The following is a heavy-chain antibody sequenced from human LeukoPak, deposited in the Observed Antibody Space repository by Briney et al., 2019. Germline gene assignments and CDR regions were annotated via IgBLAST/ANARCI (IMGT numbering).Heavy chain of an antibody. V-gene: IGHV3-64D*06. CDR3: QTMVTGQRS. J-gene: IGHJ4*02. Sequence: PGGSLRLSCSASGFTFSTYAMHWVRQAPGEGLEYVSTIINNGAGTYYADSVKGRFTLSRDNSKTTLYLEMSSLRTEDTAVYYCQTMVTGQRSWGQGTLVTVSS. D-gene: IGHD4-17*01. CDR1: GFTFSTYA. CDR2: IINNGAGT.